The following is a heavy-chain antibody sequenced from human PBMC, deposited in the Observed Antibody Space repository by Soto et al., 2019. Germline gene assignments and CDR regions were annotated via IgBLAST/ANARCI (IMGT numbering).Heavy chain of an antibody. D-gene: IGHD6-19*01. V-gene: IGHV4-4*02. J-gene: IGHJ4*02. CDR2: VFHTGTT. Sequence: QVQLQESGPGLVKPSGTLSLTCAVSGDSVSSPYWWCWVRQAPGKGLEWIGEVFHTGTTSYNPSLSSRVTISMDKSINQFSLDLSSVTAADTAVYYCARSAGWYAVHSWGPGTLVIVSS. CDR3: ARSAGWYAVHS. CDR1: GDSVSSPYW.